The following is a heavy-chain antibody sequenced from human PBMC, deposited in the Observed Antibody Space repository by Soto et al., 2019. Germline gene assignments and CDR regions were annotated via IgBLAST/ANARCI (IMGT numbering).Heavy chain of an antibody. CDR3: ARDPAPSGWYDY. CDR2: INSEGSST. Sequence: XESLRLSCAASGFTLSNYWMHGVRQVPGKGLVWVSRINSEGSSTTYADSVKGRFTISRDSAKNTLYLQMNSLRAEDSAVYYCARDPAPSGWYDYWGQGTLVTVSS. V-gene: IGHV3-74*01. J-gene: IGHJ4*02. CDR1: GFTLSNYW. D-gene: IGHD6-19*01.